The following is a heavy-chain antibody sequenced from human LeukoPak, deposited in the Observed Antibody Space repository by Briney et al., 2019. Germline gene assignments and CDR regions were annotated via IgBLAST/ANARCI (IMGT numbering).Heavy chain of an antibody. Sequence: GGSLRLSCAASGFTFNGYLMGWVRQAPGKGLEWVAAISGGGGVTFYADCVKGRFTISRDNSKNTLYLQMNSLRAEDTAVYYCAKGPGIAVAFDYWGQGTLVTVSS. V-gene: IGHV3-23*01. CDR1: GFTFNGYL. J-gene: IGHJ4*02. CDR3: AKGPGIAVAFDY. D-gene: IGHD6-19*01. CDR2: ISGGGGVT.